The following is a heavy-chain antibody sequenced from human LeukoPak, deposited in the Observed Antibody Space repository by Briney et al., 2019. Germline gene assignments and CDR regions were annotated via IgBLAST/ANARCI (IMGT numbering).Heavy chain of an antibody. D-gene: IGHD2-21*02. J-gene: IGHJ4*02. CDR2: IYSGGST. V-gene: IGHV3-66*01. Sequence: PGGSLRLSCAASGFTVSSNYMTWVRQAPGKGLEWVSIIYSGGSTYYADSVKGRFTISRDNSKNTLYFQMNSLRAEDTAVYYCAKVDAYCGSDCFSLDYWGQGTLVTVSS. CDR1: GFTVSSNY. CDR3: AKVDAYCGSDCFSLDY.